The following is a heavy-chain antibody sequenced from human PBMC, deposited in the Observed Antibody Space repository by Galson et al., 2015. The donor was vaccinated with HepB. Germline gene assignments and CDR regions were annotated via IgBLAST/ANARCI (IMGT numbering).Heavy chain of an antibody. J-gene: IGHJ4*02. CDR3: ARDPTAMVSGYFDY. CDR2: ISWNSGTL. V-gene: IGHV3-9*01. Sequence: SLRLSCAASGFTFDDYAMHWVRQAPGKGLEWVSGISWNSGTLLYADSVKGRFTISRDHAKNSLFLQMNSLRDEDTALYFCARDPTAMVSGYFDYWGQGTLVTVSS. CDR1: GFTFDDYA. D-gene: IGHD5-18*01.